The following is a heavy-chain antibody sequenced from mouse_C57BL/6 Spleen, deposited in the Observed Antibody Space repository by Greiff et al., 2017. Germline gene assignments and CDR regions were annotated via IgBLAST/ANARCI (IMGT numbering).Heavy chain of an antibody. CDR2: IDPETGGT. V-gene: IGHV1-15*01. Sequence: VQLQQSGAELVRPGASVTLSCKASGYTFTDYEMHWVKQTPVHGLEWIGAIDPETGGTAYNQKFKGKAILTADKSSSTAYMELRSLTSEDSAVYYCTRDYYGSSPGGQGTTLTVSS. D-gene: IGHD1-1*01. J-gene: IGHJ2*01. CDR3: TRDYYGSSP. CDR1: GYTFTDYE.